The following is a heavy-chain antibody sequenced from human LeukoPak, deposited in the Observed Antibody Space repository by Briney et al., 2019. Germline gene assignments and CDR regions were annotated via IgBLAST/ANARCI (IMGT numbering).Heavy chain of an antibody. CDR1: GGSISSYY. CDR2: IYYSGST. D-gene: IGHD1-26*01. Sequence: PSETLSLTCTVSGGSISSYYWSWIRQPPGKGLEWIGYIYYSGSTNYNPSLKSRVTISVDTSKNQFSLKLSSVTAADTAVYYCARDHNSGSLGYWGQGTLVTVSS. V-gene: IGHV4-59*01. CDR3: ARDHNSGSLGY. J-gene: IGHJ4*02.